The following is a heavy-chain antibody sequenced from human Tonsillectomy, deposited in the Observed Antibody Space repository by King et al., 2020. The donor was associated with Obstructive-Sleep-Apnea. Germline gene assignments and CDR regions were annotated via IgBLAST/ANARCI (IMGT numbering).Heavy chain of an antibody. V-gene: IGHV4-59*01. D-gene: IGHD1-26*01. CDR1: GGSISNYY. J-gene: IGHJ6*02. CDR2: IYYSGST. Sequence: QLQESGPGLVKPSETLSLTCTVSGGSISNYYWNWIRQPPGKGLEWIGYIYYSGSTNYNPSLKSRVTISVDTSKNQFSLKLGPLTAADTAVYYCARERREWEPNVGYYYYGLDVWGQGTTVTVSS. CDR3: ARERREWEPNVGYYYYGLDV.